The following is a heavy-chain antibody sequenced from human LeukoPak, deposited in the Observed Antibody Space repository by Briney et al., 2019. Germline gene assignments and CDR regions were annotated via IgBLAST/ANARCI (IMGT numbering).Heavy chain of an antibody. CDR3: ARHSSRGHYYDFDF. V-gene: IGHV1-69*02. D-gene: IGHD3-22*01. Sequence: SVKVSCKAPGDTLITHYISWVRQAPGQGLEWVGRIVPVIGVATYAQSLQGRVIITADRSTNTAYMELSSLRFEDSAVYFCARHSSRGHYYDFDFWGQGSLVTVSS. J-gene: IGHJ4*02. CDR2: IVPVIGVA. CDR1: GDTLITHY.